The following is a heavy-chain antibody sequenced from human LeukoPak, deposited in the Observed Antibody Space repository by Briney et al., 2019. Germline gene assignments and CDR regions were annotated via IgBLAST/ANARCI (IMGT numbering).Heavy chain of an antibody. V-gene: IGHV3-48*01. J-gene: IGHJ4*02. Sequence: GGSLRLSCAASGFTFSIYGMNWVRQAPGKGLEWVSYIGRDGTTIYYTDSVKGRFTISRDNSRDTLFLQMHSLRPEDTALYYCAKEPPDPFTNSWYYFDSWGQGSLVTVSS. D-gene: IGHD6-13*01. CDR1: GFTFSIYG. CDR3: AKEPPDPFTNSWYYFDS. CDR2: IGRDGTTI.